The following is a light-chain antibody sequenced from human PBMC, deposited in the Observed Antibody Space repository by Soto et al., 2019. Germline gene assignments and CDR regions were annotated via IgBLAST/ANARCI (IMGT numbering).Light chain of an antibody. CDR2: NRN. V-gene: IGLV1-40*01. J-gene: IGLJ2*01. CDR3: QTADTSLSVV. CDR1: SSNIGAGYG. Sequence: QSVLTQPPSVSGAPGQRVTISCTGSSSNIGAGYGVHWYQQLPGAAPRLLIYNRNNRPSGVPDRFSGTQSDPSASLAITGLQAEDEADYYCQTADTSLSVVFGGGTKLTVL.